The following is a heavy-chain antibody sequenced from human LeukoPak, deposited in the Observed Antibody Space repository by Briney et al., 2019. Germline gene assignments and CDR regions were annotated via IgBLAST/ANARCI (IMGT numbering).Heavy chain of an antibody. D-gene: IGHD5-24*01. V-gene: IGHV4-39*01. J-gene: IGHJ4*02. Sequence: SETLSLTCTISAASISSSSHHWGWLRQPPGNGLEWIASIYYSGSTYYNPSLKSRVTIFVDTSKNQFSLKLSSVTAADTAVYYCARHGLGYTFGYWGQGTLGTVSS. CDR1: AASISSSSHH. CDR2: IYYSGST. CDR3: ARHGLGYTFGY.